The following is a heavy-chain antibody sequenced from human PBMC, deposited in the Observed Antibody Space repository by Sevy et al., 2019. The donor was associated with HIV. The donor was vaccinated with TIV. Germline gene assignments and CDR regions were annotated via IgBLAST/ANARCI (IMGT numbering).Heavy chain of an antibody. Sequence: GGSLRLSCAASGFTFTTYGMHWVRQAPGKGLEWVAVISYDGGSKYYGDSVKGRFTISRDNSKNTLYLQMSSLRAEDTAVYYCARAGYCRGSSCYRLDYWGQGTLVTVSS. CDR3: ARAGYCRGSSCYRLDY. CDR1: GFTFTTYG. J-gene: IGHJ4*02. V-gene: IGHV3-33*01. CDR2: ISYDGGSK. D-gene: IGHD2-15*01.